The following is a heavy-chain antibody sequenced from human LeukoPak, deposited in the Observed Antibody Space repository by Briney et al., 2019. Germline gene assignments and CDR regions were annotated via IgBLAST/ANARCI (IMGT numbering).Heavy chain of an antibody. CDR1: GFTFDNYA. D-gene: IGHD3-22*01. J-gene: IGHJ4*02. CDR2: IRGNGGNT. Sequence: GGSLRLSCAASGFTFDNYAMHWVRQAPGKGLGWVSLIRGNGGNTYYADSVKGRFTISRDNSKNSLYLQMNGLRTEDTAFYYCARAFYYDMSGYYPDYWGQGTLVTVSS. CDR3: ARAFYYDMSGYYPDY. V-gene: IGHV3-43*02.